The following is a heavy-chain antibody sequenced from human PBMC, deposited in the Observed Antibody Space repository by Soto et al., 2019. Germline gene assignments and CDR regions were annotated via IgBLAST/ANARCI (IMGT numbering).Heavy chain of an antibody. V-gene: IGHV1-18*01. Sequence: QVQLVQSGAEVKKPGASVKVSCKASGYTFTNYGISWVRQAPGQGVGWMGWISAYNGNPKYAQKLQARVTMTAGTTTGIAYMDLTSLSSDVTAVYYCARDSPPIGYCGQGTLVSVSS. CDR2: ISAYNGNP. CDR3: ARDSPPIGY. J-gene: IGHJ4*02. CDR1: GYTFTNYG.